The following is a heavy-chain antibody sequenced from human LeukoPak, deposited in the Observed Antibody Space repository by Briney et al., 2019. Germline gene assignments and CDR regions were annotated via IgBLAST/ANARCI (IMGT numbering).Heavy chain of an antibody. Sequence: SETLSLTCTVSGGSISSGGYYWSWIRQHPGKGLEWIGYIYYSGSTYYNPSLKSRVTISVDTSKNQFSLKLSSVTAADTAVYYCARVGYYDSSGYYGVLYYYYMDVWGKGTTVTVSS. D-gene: IGHD3-22*01. J-gene: IGHJ6*03. CDR2: IYYSGST. CDR1: GGSISSGGYY. V-gene: IGHV4-31*03. CDR3: ARVGYYDSSGYYGVLYYYYMDV.